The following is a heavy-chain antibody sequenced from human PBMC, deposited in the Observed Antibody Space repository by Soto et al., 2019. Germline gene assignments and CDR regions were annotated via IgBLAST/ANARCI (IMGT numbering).Heavy chain of an antibody. J-gene: IGHJ5*02. Sequence: QVQLVESGGGVVQPGRSLRLSCVGSGFTFSVYAMHWVRQAPGKGLEWVAVVSYDGNNKYYADSVKGRFTISRDNSKNTLYLQMNSLRTEDTAVYYCARDIVVAGNLAWFDPWGQGTLVTVSS. CDR3: ARDIVVAGNLAWFDP. CDR1: GFTFSVYA. V-gene: IGHV3-30-3*01. CDR2: VSYDGNNK. D-gene: IGHD6-19*01.